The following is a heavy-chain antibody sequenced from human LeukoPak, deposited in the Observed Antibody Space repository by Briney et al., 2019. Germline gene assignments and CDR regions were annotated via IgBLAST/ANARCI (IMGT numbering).Heavy chain of an antibody. V-gene: IGHV1-2*02. CDR3: ARDLVLGYAPPSFDY. CDR1: GYTFSGYY. J-gene: IGHJ4*02. CDR2: IDPNSGGT. D-gene: IGHD5-12*01. Sequence: ASVKVSCKASGYTFSGYYIHWVRQAPGQGLEWMGWIDPNSGGTKYAQKFQGRVTMTSDTPISTAFMDLGSLRSDDTAVYYCARDLVLGYAPPSFDYWGQGTLVTVSS.